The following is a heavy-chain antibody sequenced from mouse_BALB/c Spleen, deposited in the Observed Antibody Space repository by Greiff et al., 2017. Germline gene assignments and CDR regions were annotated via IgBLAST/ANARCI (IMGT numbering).Heavy chain of an antibody. J-gene: IGHJ3*01. D-gene: IGHD2-4*01. CDR2: ISSGGST. Sequence: EVMLVESGGGLVKPGGSLKLSCAASGFTFSSYAMSWVRQTPEKRLEWVASISSGGSTYYPDSVKGRFTISRDNARNILYLQMSSLRSEDTAMYYCARRYDYAWFAYWGQGTLVTVSA. V-gene: IGHV5-6-5*01. CDR3: ARRYDYAWFAY. CDR1: GFTFSSYA.